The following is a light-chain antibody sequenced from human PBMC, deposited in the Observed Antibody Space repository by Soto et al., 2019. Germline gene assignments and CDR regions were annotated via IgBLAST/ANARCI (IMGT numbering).Light chain of an antibody. J-gene: IGKJ5*01. CDR3: HQTYSPPLP. Sequence: DIQMTQSPSSLSASVGDRVTITCRSSQSIRNYLNWYQQNPGKPPRVLIYGATNVQSGVPSRFSGSGSGTDFTLTISNLRPEDFATYYCHQTYSPPLPFGQGTRLEIK. V-gene: IGKV1-39*01. CDR2: GAT. CDR1: QSIRNY.